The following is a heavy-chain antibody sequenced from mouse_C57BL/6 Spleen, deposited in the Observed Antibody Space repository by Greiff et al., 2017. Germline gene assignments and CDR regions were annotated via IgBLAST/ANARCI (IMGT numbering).Heavy chain of an antibody. J-gene: IGHJ4*01. V-gene: IGHV1-82*01. Sequence: VHLVESGPELVKPGASVKISCKASGYAFSSSWMNWVKQRPGKGLEWIGRIYPGDGDTNYNGKFKGKATLTADKSSSTAYMQLSSLTSEDSAVYFCASYGKGYAMDYWGQGTSVTVSS. CDR2: IYPGDGDT. D-gene: IGHD2-1*01. CDR1: GYAFSSSW. CDR3: ASYGKGYAMDY.